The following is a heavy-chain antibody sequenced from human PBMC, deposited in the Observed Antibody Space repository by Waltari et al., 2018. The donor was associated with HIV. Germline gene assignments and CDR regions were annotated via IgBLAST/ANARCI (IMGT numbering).Heavy chain of an antibody. Sequence: QVQLVQSGAEVKKPGSSVKVYCKASGGTFSSYAISWVRQAPGQGLEWMGRIIPILGIANYAQKFQGRVTITADKSTSTAYMELSSLRSEDTAVYYCARTSLEDIVATAYYYGMDVWGQGTTVTVSS. D-gene: IGHD5-12*01. CDR3: ARTSLEDIVATAYYYGMDV. J-gene: IGHJ6*02. V-gene: IGHV1-69*04. CDR2: IIPILGIA. CDR1: GGTFSSYA.